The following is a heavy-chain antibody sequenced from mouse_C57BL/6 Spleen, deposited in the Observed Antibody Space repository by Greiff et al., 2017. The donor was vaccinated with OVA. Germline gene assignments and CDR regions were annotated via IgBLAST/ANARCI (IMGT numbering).Heavy chain of an antibody. J-gene: IGHJ2*01. Sequence: VQLQQPGAELVKPGASVKMSCKASGYTFTSYWITWVKQRPGQGLEWIGDIYPGSGSTNYNEKFKSKATLTVDTSSSTAYMQLSSLTSEDSAVYYCARGNYYGSSYGGVYFDYWGQGTTLTVSS. D-gene: IGHD1-1*01. CDR1: GYTFTSYW. CDR2: IYPGSGST. V-gene: IGHV1-55*01. CDR3: ARGNYYGSSYGGVYFDY.